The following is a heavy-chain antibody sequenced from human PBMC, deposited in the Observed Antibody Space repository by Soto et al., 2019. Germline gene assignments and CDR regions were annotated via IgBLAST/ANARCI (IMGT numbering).Heavy chain of an antibody. Sequence: EVQLVESGGGLVQPGRSLRLSCAASGFTFDDYAMHWVRQAPGKGLEWVSGISWNSGSIGYADSVKGRFTISRDNAKNSLYLQMNSLSADDTGLYYCAKDRGLVLSFYFDYWGQGTLVTVSS. V-gene: IGHV3-9*01. CDR2: ISWNSGSI. CDR1: GFTFDDYA. D-gene: IGHD6-13*01. J-gene: IGHJ4*02. CDR3: AKDRGLVLSFYFDY.